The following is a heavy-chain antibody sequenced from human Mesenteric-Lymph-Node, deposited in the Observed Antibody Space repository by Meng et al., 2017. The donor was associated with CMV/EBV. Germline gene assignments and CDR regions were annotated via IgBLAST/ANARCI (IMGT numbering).Heavy chain of an antibody. CDR2: IIPILGIA. CDR1: GGTFSSYA. J-gene: IGHJ4*02. D-gene: IGHD2-21*01. V-gene: IGHV1-69*10. Sequence: SVKVSCKASGGTFSSYAISWVRQAPGQGLEWMGGIIPILGIANYAQKFQGRVTITADKSTSTAYMELSSLRSEDTDVYYCARDAASGHCGGDCYYFDYWGQGTLVTVSS. CDR3: ARDAASGHCGGDCYYFDY.